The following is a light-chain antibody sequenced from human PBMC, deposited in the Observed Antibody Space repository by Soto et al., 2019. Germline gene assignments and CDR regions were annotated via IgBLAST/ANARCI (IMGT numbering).Light chain of an antibody. CDR2: EVS. V-gene: IGLV2-14*01. CDR1: SSDVGDYKY. J-gene: IGLJ2*01. CDR3: SSYASSTALV. Sequence: HSALTQPASVSGSPGQSITISCTGTSSDVGDYKYVSWYQQHPDKAPRLMIYEVSSRPSGVSNRFSGSKSGNTASLTISGLQAEEEAHYYCSSYASSTALVFGGGTKLTVL.